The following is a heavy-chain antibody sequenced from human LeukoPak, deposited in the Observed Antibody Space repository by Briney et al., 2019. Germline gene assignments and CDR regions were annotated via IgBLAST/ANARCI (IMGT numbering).Heavy chain of an antibody. Sequence: PSETLSLTCTVSGVSISNYYWSWIRQPPGKGLEWIGYIFYRGSTNYNPSLRSRVTMSMDTSTNQFSLQLSSATAADTAMYYCARPRSTTWSYFDYWGQGTLVTVSS. J-gene: IGHJ4*02. CDR2: IFYRGST. CDR3: ARPRSTTWSYFDY. CDR1: GVSISNYY. D-gene: IGHD6-13*01. V-gene: IGHV4-59*08.